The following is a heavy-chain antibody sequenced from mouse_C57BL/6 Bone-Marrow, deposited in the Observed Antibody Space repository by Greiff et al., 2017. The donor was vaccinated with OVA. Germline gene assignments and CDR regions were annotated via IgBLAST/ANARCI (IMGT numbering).Heavy chain of an antibody. V-gene: IGHV5-6*01. D-gene: IGHD3-3*01. Sequence: EVQRVESGGDLVKPGGSLKLSCAASGFTFSSYGMSWVRQTPDKRLEWVATISSGGSYTYYPDSVKGRFTISRDNAKNTLYLQMSSLKSEDTAMYYCARLGWFYAMDDWGQGTSVTVSS. CDR3: ARLGWFYAMDD. J-gene: IGHJ4*01. CDR1: GFTFSSYG. CDR2: ISSGGSYT.